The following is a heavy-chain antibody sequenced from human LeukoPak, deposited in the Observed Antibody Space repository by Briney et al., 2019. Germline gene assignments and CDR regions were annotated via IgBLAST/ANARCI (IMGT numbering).Heavy chain of an antibody. CDR1: GFTFSSYG. Sequence: QPGRSLRLSCAASGFTFSSYGMHWVRQAPGKGLEWVAVIWYDGSNKYYADSVKGRFTISRDNSKNTLYLQMNSLRAEDTAVYYCARDSQGSVWSGYYNYYYGMDVWGQGTTVTVSS. D-gene: IGHD3-3*01. CDR3: ARDSQGSVWSGYYNYYYGMDV. J-gene: IGHJ6*02. CDR2: IWYDGSNK. V-gene: IGHV3-33*01.